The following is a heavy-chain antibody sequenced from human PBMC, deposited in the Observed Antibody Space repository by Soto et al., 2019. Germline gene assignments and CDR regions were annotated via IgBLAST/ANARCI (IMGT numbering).Heavy chain of an antibody. Sequence: SETLSLTCTVSGGSISIYYWSWIRQPPGKGLEWSGYIYYSGSTNYNPSLKSRVTVSVDTSKNQFSLKLSSVTAAGTPVYYCARTVGIAAAGGYGMDVWGQGTTVTVSS. CDR2: IYYSGST. CDR1: GGSISIYY. J-gene: IGHJ6*02. V-gene: IGHV4-59*01. D-gene: IGHD6-13*01. CDR3: ARTVGIAAAGGYGMDV.